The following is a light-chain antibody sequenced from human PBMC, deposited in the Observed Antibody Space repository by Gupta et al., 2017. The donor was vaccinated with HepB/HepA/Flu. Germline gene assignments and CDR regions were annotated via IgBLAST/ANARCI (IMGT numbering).Light chain of an antibody. J-gene: IGLJ3*02. CDR2: CNV. V-gene: IGLV1-40*01. CDR3: HSSDTSLNSGV. Sequence: QSVLTQPPSVSGALGQRVTISCTGSTSDIVAGYDVHWYQHLPASDTKLLLYCNVGRPSGVTDRFSGSKSGTYASPHTTGLQADDEADDYCHSSDTSLNSGVFGGGTRLTVL. CDR1: TSDIVAGYD.